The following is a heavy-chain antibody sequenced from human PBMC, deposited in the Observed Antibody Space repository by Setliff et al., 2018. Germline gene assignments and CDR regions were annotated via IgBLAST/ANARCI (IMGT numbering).Heavy chain of an antibody. CDR2: IKQDGSEK. CDR3: ARASSVAGLTTDY. V-gene: IGHV3-7*01. CDR1: GFTFSSYW. Sequence: GGSLRLSCAASGFTFSSYWMSWVRQAPGKGLEWVANIKQDGSEKYYVDSVKGRFTISRDNAKNSLYLQMNSLGAEDTAVYYCARASSVAGLTTDYWGQGTLVTVSS. J-gene: IGHJ4*02. D-gene: IGHD6-19*01.